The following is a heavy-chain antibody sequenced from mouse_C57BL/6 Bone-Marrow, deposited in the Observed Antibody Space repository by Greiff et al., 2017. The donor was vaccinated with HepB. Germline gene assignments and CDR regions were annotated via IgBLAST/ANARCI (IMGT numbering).Heavy chain of an antibody. Sequence: EVKLMESEGGLVQPGSSMKLSCTASGFTFSDYYMAWVRQVPEKGLEWVANINYDGSSTYYLDSLKSRFIISRDNAKNILYLQMSSLKSEDTATYYCARGLIYYDYDWYIDVWGTGTTVTVSS. CDR2: INYDGSST. CDR3: ARGLIYYDYDWYIDV. V-gene: IGHV5-16*01. J-gene: IGHJ1*03. D-gene: IGHD2-4*01. CDR1: GFTFSDYY.